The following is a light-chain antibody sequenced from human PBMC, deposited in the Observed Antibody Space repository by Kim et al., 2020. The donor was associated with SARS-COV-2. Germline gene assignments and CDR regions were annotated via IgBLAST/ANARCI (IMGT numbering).Light chain of an antibody. V-gene: IGLV3-1*01. J-gene: IGLJ2*01. CDR2: HDT. CDR3: QVWGGNLVV. Sequence: VAPGQTANSTGTGHNMGDKYVCWYQQKAGQAPVLVIYHDTKRPSRIPERYSASRSGNTASLVISGTQTVDEGDYYCQVWGGNLVVFGGGTQLTVL. CDR1: NMGDKY.